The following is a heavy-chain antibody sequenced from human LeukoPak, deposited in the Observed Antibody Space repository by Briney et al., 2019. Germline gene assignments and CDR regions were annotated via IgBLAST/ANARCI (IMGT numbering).Heavy chain of an antibody. CDR3: AKSAYYDSSGFYREYYFDH. Sequence: GGSLRLSCAASEFTFNHYAMSWVRQAPGKGLEWVSSISGGGGSTYYADSVKGRFTISRDNSKNTLFLQMSSLTAGDTAVYYYAKSAYYDSSGFYREYYFDHWGQGTLVTVSS. J-gene: IGHJ4*02. D-gene: IGHD3-22*01. V-gene: IGHV3-23*01. CDR2: ISGGGGST. CDR1: EFTFNHYA.